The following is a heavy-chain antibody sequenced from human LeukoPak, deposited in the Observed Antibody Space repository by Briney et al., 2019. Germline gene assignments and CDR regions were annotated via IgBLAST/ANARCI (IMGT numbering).Heavy chain of an antibody. CDR3: ARLPVRGEGYKLDY. CDR2: IDPSDSYT. CDR1: GYSFTNYW. J-gene: IGHJ4*02. D-gene: IGHD5-24*01. V-gene: IGHV5-10-1*01. Sequence: ASVKVSCKGSGYSFTNYWITWVRQMPGKGLEWMGRIDPSDSYTNYSPSFQGHVTISADKSISTAYLQWSSLKASDTAMYYCARLPVRGEGYKLDYWGQGTLVTVSS.